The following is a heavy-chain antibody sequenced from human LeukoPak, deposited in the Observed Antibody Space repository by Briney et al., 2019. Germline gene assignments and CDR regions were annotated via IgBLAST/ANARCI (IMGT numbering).Heavy chain of an antibody. CDR3: ARDRRAHGY. V-gene: IGHV3-7*03. CDR2: IKEDGSEK. CDR1: GFTFSSFW. Sequence: GGSLRLSCEASGFTFSSFWMTWVRQAPGKGLEWVANIKEDGSEKYYVDSVKGRFTISRDNAKNSLYLQMNSLRAEDTAVYYCARDRRAHGYWGQGTLVTVSS. J-gene: IGHJ4*02.